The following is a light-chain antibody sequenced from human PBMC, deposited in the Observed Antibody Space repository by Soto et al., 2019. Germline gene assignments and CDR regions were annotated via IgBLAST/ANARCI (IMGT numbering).Light chain of an antibody. V-gene: IGLV2-8*01. CDR3: VSYAGSNKPA. J-gene: IGLJ2*01. Sequence: QYALTQPPSASGSPGQSVAISCSGTSSDVGGYNYVSWYQQHPGKAPKLMIYDVNKRPSGVPDRFFGSKSGNTASLTVSGLQAEDEADYYCVSYAGSNKPAFGGGTKLTVL. CDR1: SSDVGGYNY. CDR2: DVN.